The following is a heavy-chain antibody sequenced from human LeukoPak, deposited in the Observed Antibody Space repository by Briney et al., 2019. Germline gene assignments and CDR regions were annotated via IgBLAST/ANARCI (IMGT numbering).Heavy chain of an antibody. J-gene: IGHJ3*02. CDR2: INHSGST. D-gene: IGHD2-15*01. V-gene: IGHV4-34*01. Sequence: SETLSLTCAVYGGSFSGYYWNWIRQPPGKGLEWIGEINHSGSTNYNPSLKSRVTISVDTSKNQFSLKLSSVTAADTAVYYCARGWRYLLPDRHLAFDIWGQGTMVTVSS. CDR3: ARGWRYLLPDRHLAFDI. CDR1: GGSFSGYY.